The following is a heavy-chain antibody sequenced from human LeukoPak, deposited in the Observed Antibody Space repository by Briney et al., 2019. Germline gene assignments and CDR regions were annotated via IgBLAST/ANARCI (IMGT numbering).Heavy chain of an antibody. CDR3: ARGVGGGWYPTYYYYGMDV. V-gene: IGHV1-8*01. J-gene: IGHJ6*02. CDR1: GYTFTSYD. D-gene: IGHD6-19*01. CDR2: MNPNSGNT. Sequence: GASVKVSCKASGYTFTSYDINWVRQATGQGLEWMGWMNPNSGNTGYAQKFQGRVTMTRNTSISTAYMELSSLRSEDTAVYYCARGVGGGWYPTYYYYGMDVWGQGTTVTVSS.